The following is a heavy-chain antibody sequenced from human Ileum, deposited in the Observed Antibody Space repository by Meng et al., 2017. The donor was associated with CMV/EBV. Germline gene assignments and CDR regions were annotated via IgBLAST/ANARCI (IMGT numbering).Heavy chain of an antibody. Sequence: ASVKVSCKTTGYTFSDYFIHCVRLDPGQGPEWLGQINSKNGGPNYAQRSQGRVTIISDTSVNTAFMGLTSITSDDTDIYFCARGYSIGSTYYKAFDYWGQGTMVTVSS. CDR2: INSKNGGP. CDR3: ARGYSIGSTYYKAFDY. D-gene: IGHD1-26*01. CDR1: GYTFSDYF. J-gene: IGHJ4*02. V-gene: IGHV1-2*05.